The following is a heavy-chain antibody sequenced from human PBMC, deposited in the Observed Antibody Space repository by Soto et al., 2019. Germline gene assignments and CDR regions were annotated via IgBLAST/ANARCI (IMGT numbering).Heavy chain of an antibody. D-gene: IGHD3-3*01. V-gene: IGHV3-9*01. CDR3: ARALGCDFWRGYYTCFGMDF. CDR1: GFTFDDYA. CDR2: ISWNSGSI. Sequence: PGGSLRLSCAASGFTFDDYAMHWVRQAPGKGLEWVSGISWNSGSIGYADSVKGRFTISRDNAKNSLYLQMNSLRAEDTAVYYCARALGCDFWRGYYTCFGMDFSGQGTTVTVSS. J-gene: IGHJ6*02.